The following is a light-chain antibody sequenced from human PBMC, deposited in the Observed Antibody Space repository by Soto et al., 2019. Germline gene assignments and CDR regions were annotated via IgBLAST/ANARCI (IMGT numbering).Light chain of an antibody. Sequence: SSLTQPASVSGSPGQSITISCTGTSSDVGGYNYVSWYQQHPGKAPKLMIYEVSNRPSGVSNRFSGSKSGNTASLTISGLQAEDEAEYYCSSYTTSSDGCATGTKGTV. CDR2: EVS. J-gene: IGLJ1*01. CDR3: SSYTTSSDG. CDR1: SSDVGGYNY. V-gene: IGLV2-14*01.